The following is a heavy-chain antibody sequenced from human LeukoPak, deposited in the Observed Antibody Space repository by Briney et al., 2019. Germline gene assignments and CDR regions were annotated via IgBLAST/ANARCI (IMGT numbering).Heavy chain of an antibody. V-gene: IGHV4-38-2*02. D-gene: IGHD6-19*01. J-gene: IGHJ4*02. CDR2: IYYSGST. CDR1: GYSISSGYY. CDR3: ASWLAFFDY. Sequence: SETLSLTCTVSGYSISSGYYWGWIRQPPGKGLEWIGSIYYSGSTYYNPSLKSRVTISVDTSKNQFSLKLSSVTAADTAVYYCASWLAFFDYWGQGTLVTVSS.